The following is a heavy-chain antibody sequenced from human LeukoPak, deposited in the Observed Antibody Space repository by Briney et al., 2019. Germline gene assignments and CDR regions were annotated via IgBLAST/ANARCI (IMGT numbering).Heavy chain of an antibody. CDR2: IYYSGST. CDR1: GGSISSSTYY. D-gene: IGHD1-26*01. V-gene: IGHV4-39*01. CDR3: ATQYRGAIRGGAFDV. J-gene: IGHJ3*01. Sequence: PSETLSLTCTVSGGSISSSTYYWGWIRQPTGKGLEWIGSIYYSGSTYYKSSLKSRVTVYVDTSKNQFSLKLSSVTAADTAIYYCATQYRGAIRGGAFDVWGQGAMVTVS.